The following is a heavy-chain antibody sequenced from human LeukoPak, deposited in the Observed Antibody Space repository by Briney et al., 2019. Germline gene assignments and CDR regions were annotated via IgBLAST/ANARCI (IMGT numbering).Heavy chain of an antibody. V-gene: IGHV3-48*03. CDR2: ISSSGSTI. D-gene: IGHD6-13*01. Sequence: GGSLRLSCAASGFTFSSYEMNWVTQAPGKGLEWVSYISSSGSTIYYADSVKGRFTISRDNAKNSLYLQMNSLRAEDTAVYYCARYSLQQLPPSYFDYWGQGTLVTVSS. CDR1: GFTFSSYE. J-gene: IGHJ4*02. CDR3: ARYSLQQLPPSYFDY.